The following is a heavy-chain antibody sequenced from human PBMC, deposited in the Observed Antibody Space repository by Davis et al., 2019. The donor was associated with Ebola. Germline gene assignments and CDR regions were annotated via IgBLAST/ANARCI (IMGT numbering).Heavy chain of an antibody. V-gene: IGHV4-59*01. Sequence: MPSETLSLTCTVSGGSISSYYWSWIRQPPGKGLEWIGYIYYSGSTNYNPSLKSRVTISVDTSKNQFSLKLSSVTAADTAVYYCARCSGGSCDGMDVWGKGTTVTVSS. CDR1: GGSISSYY. D-gene: IGHD2-15*01. J-gene: IGHJ6*04. CDR3: ARCSGGSCDGMDV. CDR2: IYYSGST.